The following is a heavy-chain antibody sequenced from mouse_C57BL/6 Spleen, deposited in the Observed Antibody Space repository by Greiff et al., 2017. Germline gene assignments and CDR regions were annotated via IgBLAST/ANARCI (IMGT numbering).Heavy chain of an antibody. CDR2: ISYDGSN. J-gene: IGHJ2*01. V-gene: IGHV3-6*01. Sequence: EVKLQESGPGLVKPSQSLSLTCSVTGYSITSGYYWNWIRQFPGNKLEWMGYISYDGSNNYNPSLKNRISITRDTSKNQFFLKLNSVTTEDTATYYCAIYDGYYTGVYFDYWGQGTTLTVSS. D-gene: IGHD2-3*01. CDR1: GYSITSGYY. CDR3: AIYDGYYTGVYFDY.